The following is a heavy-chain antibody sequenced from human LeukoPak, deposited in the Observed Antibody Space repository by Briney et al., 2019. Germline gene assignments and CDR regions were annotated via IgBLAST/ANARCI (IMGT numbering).Heavy chain of an antibody. D-gene: IGHD2-2*01. CDR1: GGSISSDY. V-gene: IGHV4-4*07. J-gene: IGHJ5*02. CDR2: IYTTEST. Sequence: SETLSLTCTVSGGSISSDYWSWIRQPAGKGLEWIGRIYTTESTNYSPSLKSRVTISLDKSKNQFSLKLNSVTAADTAVYYCARGYCSSTSCYAFDPWGQGTLVTVSS. CDR3: ARGYCSSTSCYAFDP.